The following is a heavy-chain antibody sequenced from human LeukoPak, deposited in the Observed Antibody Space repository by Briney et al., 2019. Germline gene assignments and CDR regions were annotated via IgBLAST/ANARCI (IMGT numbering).Heavy chain of an antibody. J-gene: IGHJ3*02. CDR3: ARFGLGKHIEVAGIPFDI. V-gene: IGHV1-18*01. CDR1: GYTLTELS. Sequence: ASVKVSCKVSGYTLTELSMHWVRQARGQGLEWMGWISAYNGNTNYAQKLQGRVTMTTDTSTSTAYMELRSLRSDDTAVYYCARFGLGKHIEVAGIPFDIWGQGTMVTVSS. CDR2: ISAYNGNT. D-gene: IGHD6-19*01.